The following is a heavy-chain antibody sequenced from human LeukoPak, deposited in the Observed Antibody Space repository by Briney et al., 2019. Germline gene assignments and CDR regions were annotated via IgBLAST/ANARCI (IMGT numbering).Heavy chain of an antibody. V-gene: IGHV5-51*01. J-gene: IGHJ4*02. CDR2: IYPGDSDT. CDR1: EYSFTSYW. D-gene: IGHD4-23*01. Sequence: GEPMQIYSQGSEYSFTSYWIAWVRPLPGKSLEWMGTIYPGDSDTRYSPSLQGQVIISADKSISTAYLQLSSLKASDTAMYYCARRDYGGKHFDYWGQGTLVTVSS. CDR3: ARRDYGGKHFDY.